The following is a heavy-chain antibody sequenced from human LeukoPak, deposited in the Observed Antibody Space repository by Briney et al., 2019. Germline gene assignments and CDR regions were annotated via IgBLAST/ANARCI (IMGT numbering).Heavy chain of an antibody. CDR2: ISGSGGST. Sequence: GGSLRLSCAASGFTFSSYAMSWVRQAPGKGLEWVSAISGSGGSTYYADSVKGRFTISRDNSKNTLYLQMNSLRAEDTAVYYCAKDRSYYYDSRVGPLPPYDAFDIWGQGTMVTVPS. D-gene: IGHD3-22*01. CDR1: GFTFSSYA. V-gene: IGHV3-23*01. CDR3: AKDRSYYYDSRVGPLPPYDAFDI. J-gene: IGHJ3*02.